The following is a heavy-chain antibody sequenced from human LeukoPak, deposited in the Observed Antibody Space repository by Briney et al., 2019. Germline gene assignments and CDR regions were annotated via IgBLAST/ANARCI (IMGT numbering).Heavy chain of an antibody. CDR2: ISAYNGNT. Sequence: ASVKVSCKASGYTFTSYGISWVRQAPGQGLEWMGWISAYNGNTNYAQKLQGRVTMTTDTSTSTAYMELRSLRSEDTAVYYCAKSRRQYYYGSGSVDYWGQGTLVTVSS. CDR3: AKSRRQYYYGSGSVDY. V-gene: IGHV1-18*01. D-gene: IGHD3-10*01. CDR1: GYTFTSYG. J-gene: IGHJ4*02.